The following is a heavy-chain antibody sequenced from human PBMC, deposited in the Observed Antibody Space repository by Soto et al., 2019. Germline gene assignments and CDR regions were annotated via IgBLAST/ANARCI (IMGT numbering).Heavy chain of an antibody. CDR2: IDSAGDA. J-gene: IGHJ5*02. CDR3: ARGGIRGVSWNWFKT. Sequence: PGRSLTLSCASCGFTPVKQAMHWVRQVTGKGLEWVSGIDSAGDAKYPASVKGRFTISRENAKNSLYLQMNSLGAGDTAVYYCARGGIRGVSWNWFKTWAQGT. CDR1: GFTPVKQA. V-gene: IGHV3-13*04. D-gene: IGHD3-10*01.